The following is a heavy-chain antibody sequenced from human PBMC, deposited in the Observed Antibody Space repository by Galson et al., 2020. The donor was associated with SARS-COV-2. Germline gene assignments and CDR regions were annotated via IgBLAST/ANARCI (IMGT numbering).Heavy chain of an antibody. CDR3: ARPMRYYYYGLDV. CDR1: GGSISSISYY. V-gene: IGHV4-39*01. CDR2: FYYTGTT. Sequence: SQTLSLTCTVSGGSISSISYYWGWIRQPPGKGLEWIASFYYTGTTYYNPSLKSRVTIFVDKPKNQFSLKLSSVTAADTAVYYCARPMRYYYYGLDVWGQGTTVTVSS. J-gene: IGHJ6*02.